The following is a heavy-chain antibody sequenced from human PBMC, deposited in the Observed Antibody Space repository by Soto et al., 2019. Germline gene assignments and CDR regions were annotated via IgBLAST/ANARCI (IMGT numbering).Heavy chain of an antibody. Sequence: EVQLVESGGGLVQPGRSLRLSCAASGFTFDDYAMHWVRQAPGKGLEWVSGISWNSGSIGYADSVKGRFTISRDNAKNSLYLQMNSLRAEDTALYYCAKDSYVVRGVIIVVPIDYWGQGTLVTVSS. V-gene: IGHV3-9*01. CDR1: GFTFDDYA. CDR3: AKDSYVVRGVIIVVPIDY. CDR2: ISWNSGSI. D-gene: IGHD3-10*01. J-gene: IGHJ4*02.